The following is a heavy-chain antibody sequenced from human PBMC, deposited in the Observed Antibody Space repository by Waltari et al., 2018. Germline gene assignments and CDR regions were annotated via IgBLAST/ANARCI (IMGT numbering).Heavy chain of an antibody. Sequence: QVQLQESGPGLVKPSQTLSLTCTVPGGSISSGGYYWSWIRQHPGKGLEWIGYIYYSGSTWYNPSLKSRVTMSIDTSKNQFALKLSSVTAADTAVYYCARRVPVANAFDMWGQGTMVTVSS. J-gene: IGHJ3*02. CDR1: GGSISSGGYY. CDR2: IYYSGST. V-gene: IGHV4-31*03. CDR3: ARRVPVANAFDM. D-gene: IGHD2-2*01.